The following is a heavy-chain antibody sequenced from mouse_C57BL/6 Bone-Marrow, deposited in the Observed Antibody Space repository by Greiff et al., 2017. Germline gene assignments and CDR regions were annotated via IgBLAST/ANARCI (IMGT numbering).Heavy chain of an antibody. Sequence: VQLQQPGAELVMPGASVKLSCKASGYTFTSYWMHWVKQRPGQGLEWIGEIDPSDSYTNYNQKFKGKSTLTVDKSSSTAYRQLSSLTSEDSAVYYCALYYYGSSYGYAMDYWGQGTSVTVSS. CDR2: IDPSDSYT. D-gene: IGHD1-1*01. CDR1: GYTFTSYW. CDR3: ALYYYGSSYGYAMDY. J-gene: IGHJ4*01. V-gene: IGHV1-69*01.